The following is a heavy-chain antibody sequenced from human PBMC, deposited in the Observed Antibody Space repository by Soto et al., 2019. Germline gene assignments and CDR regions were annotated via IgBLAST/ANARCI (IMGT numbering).Heavy chain of an antibody. Sequence: SETLSLTCSVSGGSIRDYFWTWIRQSPGRALEWIGYISSSGTVKYNSSLKSRVTISLDRSRNQFSLKLSSVTAADTAVYFCARDRKLELPGNYYYYGMDVWGQGTTVTVSS. CDR2: ISSSGTV. V-gene: IGHV4-59*01. D-gene: IGHD1-7*01. CDR1: GGSIRDYF. J-gene: IGHJ6*02. CDR3: ARDRKLELPGNYYYYGMDV.